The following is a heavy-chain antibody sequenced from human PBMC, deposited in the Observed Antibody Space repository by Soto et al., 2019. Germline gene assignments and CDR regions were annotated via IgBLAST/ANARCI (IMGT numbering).Heavy chain of an antibody. J-gene: IGHJ4*02. D-gene: IGHD2-15*01. V-gene: IGHV3-74*01. CDR1: GFTFSSYW. CDR3: VRTSLVVAAATREDY. Sequence: EVQLVESGGGLVQPGGSLRLSCAASGFTFSSYWMHWFRQAPGKGLVWVSRINSDGSSTSYADSVKGRFTISRDNAKNTLYLQRNSVRAEDTAVYYCVRTSLVVAAATREDYWGQGTLVTVSS. CDR2: INSDGSST.